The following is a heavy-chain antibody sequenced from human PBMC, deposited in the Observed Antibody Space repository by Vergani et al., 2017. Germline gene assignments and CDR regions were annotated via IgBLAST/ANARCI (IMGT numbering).Heavy chain of an antibody. CDR1: GGSFSGYY. CDR2: INHSGST. Sequence: QVQLQQWGAGLLKPSETLSLTCAVYGGSFSGYYWSWIRQPPGKGLEWIGEINHSGSTNYNPSLKSRVTISVDTSKNQFSLKLSSVTAGDTAVYYCARGPGYCSSTSCPGSEDYYGMDVWGQGTTVTVSS. J-gene: IGHJ6*02. D-gene: IGHD2-2*03. V-gene: IGHV4-34*01. CDR3: ARGPGYCSSTSCPGSEDYYGMDV.